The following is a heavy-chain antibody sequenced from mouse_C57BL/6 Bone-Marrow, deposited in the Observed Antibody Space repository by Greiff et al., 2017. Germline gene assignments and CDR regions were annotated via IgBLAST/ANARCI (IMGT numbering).Heavy chain of an antibody. CDR1: GFSLTSYG. CDR2: IWSGGST. V-gene: IGHV2-2*01. J-gene: IGHJ3*01. D-gene: IGHD2-4*01. Sequence: QVQLKESGPGLVQPSQSLSITCTVSGFSLTSYGVHWVRQSPGKGLEWLGVIWSGGSTDYNAAFISRLSISKDNSKSQVFFKMNSLQADDTAIYYCARGRLRTWFAYWGQGTLVTVSA. CDR3: ARGRLRTWFAY.